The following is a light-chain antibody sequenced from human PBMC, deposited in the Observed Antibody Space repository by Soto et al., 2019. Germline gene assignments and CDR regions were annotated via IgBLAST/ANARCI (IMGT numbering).Light chain of an antibody. CDR2: QAS. V-gene: IGKV1-5*03. Sequence: DLHMTQSPSTLSVSVRDRVTITCRASQSVSPWLAWYQQKPGKAPRLLIYQASTLESGVPSRFSGSGADTEFTLTISSLQPDDLATYYCQQYHSYPYTFGQGTKLEI. CDR1: QSVSPW. J-gene: IGKJ2*01. CDR3: QQYHSYPYT.